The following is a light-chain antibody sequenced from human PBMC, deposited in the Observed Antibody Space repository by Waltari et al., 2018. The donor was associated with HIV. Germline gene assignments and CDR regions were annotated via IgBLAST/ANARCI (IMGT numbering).Light chain of an antibody. V-gene: IGKV3-20*01. CDR2: GAS. Sequence: EFVLTQSPGTLSLSPGERATLSCRASQSVSSSYLAWYQQRPGQAPRRLIYGASSRAAGIPDRFTGSGSGTDFTLTISRLEPEDFAVYYCQHFDTSLPKYTFGQGTKLEIK. J-gene: IGKJ2*01. CDR1: QSVSSSY. CDR3: QHFDTSLPKYT.